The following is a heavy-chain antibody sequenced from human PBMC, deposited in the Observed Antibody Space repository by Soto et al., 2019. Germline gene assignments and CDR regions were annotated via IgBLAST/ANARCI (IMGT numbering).Heavy chain of an antibody. V-gene: IGHV3-21*01. Sequence: VQLVQSGGGPVKPGGSLRLPCAASGFIFSDFQLNWVRQAPGRGLEWLASITGTSAFTHYADSIEGRFTISRDNPNNLLFLQMDNLRPEDTAVYYCARDNLAFQGAFDLWGQGTLVTVSS. J-gene: IGHJ4*02. D-gene: IGHD3-16*01. CDR2: ITGTSAFT. CDR1: GFIFSDFQ. CDR3: ARDNLAFQGAFDL.